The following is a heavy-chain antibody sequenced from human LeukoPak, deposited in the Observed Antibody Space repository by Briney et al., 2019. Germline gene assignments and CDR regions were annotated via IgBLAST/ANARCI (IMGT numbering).Heavy chain of an antibody. D-gene: IGHD6-19*01. CDR2: IYYSGST. CDR3: ARDQQYSSFGGGVDY. CDR1: GGSISSYY. Sequence: SETLSLTCTVSGGSISSYYWSWIRQPPGKGLEWIRYIYYSGSTNYNPSLKSRVTISVDTSKNQFSLKLSSVTAADTAVYYCARDQQYSSFGGGVDYWGQGTLVTVSS. V-gene: IGHV4-59*01. J-gene: IGHJ4*02.